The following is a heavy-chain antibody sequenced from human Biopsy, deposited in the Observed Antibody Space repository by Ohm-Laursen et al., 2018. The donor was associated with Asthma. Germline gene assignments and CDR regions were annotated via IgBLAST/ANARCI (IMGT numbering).Heavy chain of an antibody. CDR2: IYYSGST. V-gene: IGHV4-31*03. D-gene: IGHD3-22*01. CDR3: ARAQDYYDSRGYYRSFDY. Sequence: TLSLTCTVSSVSITSGGYYWTWIRQHPGKGLEWIGFIYYSGSTYYNPSLKSRVSISIDTSKNQFSLKLSSVTAADTAVYYCARAQDYYDSRGYYRSFDYWGQGTLVTVSS. J-gene: IGHJ4*02. CDR1: SVSITSGGYY.